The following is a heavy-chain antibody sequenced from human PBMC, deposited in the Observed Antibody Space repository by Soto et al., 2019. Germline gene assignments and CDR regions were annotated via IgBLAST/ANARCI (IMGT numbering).Heavy chain of an antibody. CDR1: GFTFNSYW. Sequence: EAQLVASGGGLVQPGGSLRLSCTASGFTFNSYWMSWVRQAPGKGLEWVANIKEDGSETYYVDSVKGRFTISRDNAKNSLYLQMHSLRAEDTAVYYCARRGDEFDSWGQGTLVTVSS. CDR3: ARRGDEFDS. J-gene: IGHJ4*02. CDR2: IKEDGSET. V-gene: IGHV3-7*01. D-gene: IGHD4-17*01.